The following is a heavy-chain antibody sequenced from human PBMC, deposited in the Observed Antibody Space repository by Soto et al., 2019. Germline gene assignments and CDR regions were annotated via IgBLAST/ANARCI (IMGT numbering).Heavy chain of an antibody. V-gene: IGHV5-51*01. CDR3: ARQHTVVVPAAMSWYFDL. J-gene: IGHJ2*01. Sequence: EVQLVQSGAEVKKPGESLKISCKGSGYSFTSYWIGWVRQMPGKGLEWMGIIYPGDSDTRYSPSFQGQVTISADKSISTAYLQWSSLKASDTAMYYCARQHTVVVPAAMSWYFDLWGRGTLVTVSS. D-gene: IGHD2-2*01. CDR1: GYSFTSYW. CDR2: IYPGDSDT.